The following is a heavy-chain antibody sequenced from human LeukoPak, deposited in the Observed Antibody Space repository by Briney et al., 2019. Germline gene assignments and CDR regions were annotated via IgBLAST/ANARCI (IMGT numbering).Heavy chain of an antibody. CDR1: GFTFSSYA. Sequence: GGSLRLSCAASGFTFSSYAMSWVRQAPGKGLEWVSAISGSGGSTYYADSVKGRFTISRDNSKNTLYPQMNSLRAEDTAVYYCAKLSSGHDAFDIWGQGTMVTVSS. D-gene: IGHD1-26*01. V-gene: IGHV3-23*01. CDR3: AKLSSGHDAFDI. CDR2: ISGSGGST. J-gene: IGHJ3*02.